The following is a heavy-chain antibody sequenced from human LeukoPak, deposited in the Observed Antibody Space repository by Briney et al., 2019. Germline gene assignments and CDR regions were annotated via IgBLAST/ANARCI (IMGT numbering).Heavy chain of an antibody. CDR2: IYYSGST. J-gene: IGHJ4*02. CDR3: ASGYTGTYD. CDR1: GGSISSYY. Sequence: SETLSLTCTVSGGSISSYYWSWIRQPPGKGLEWIGYIYYSGSTNYNPSLKSRVTISVDTSKNQFSLKLSSVTAADTAVYYCASGYTGTYDWGQGTLVTVSS. D-gene: IGHD1-26*01. V-gene: IGHV4-59*01.